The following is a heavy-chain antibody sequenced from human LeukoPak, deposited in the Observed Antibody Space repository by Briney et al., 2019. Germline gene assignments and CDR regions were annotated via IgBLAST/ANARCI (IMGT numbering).Heavy chain of an antibody. CDR3: AKDQNSPVEDAFDI. Sequence: PGGSLRLSCAASGFNFANHAMSWVRQTPGKGLEWVSAISGGGDITYYADSVTGRFTISRDNSKDTLFLQMHSLRPGDTAVYYCAKDQNSPVEDAFDIWGQGTMVTVSS. D-gene: IGHD2/OR15-2a*01. V-gene: IGHV3-23*01. CDR2: ISGGGDIT. CDR1: GFNFANHA. J-gene: IGHJ3*02.